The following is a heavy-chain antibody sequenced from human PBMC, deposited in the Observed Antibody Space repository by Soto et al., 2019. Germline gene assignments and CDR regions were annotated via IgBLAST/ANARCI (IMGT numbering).Heavy chain of an antibody. J-gene: IGHJ4*02. D-gene: IGHD1-1*01. CDR3: ARVRYGDY. CDR2: ISAHNGNT. Sequence: QVHLVQSGAEVKKPGASVKVSCKASGYTFTSYGITWVRQAPGQGLEWMGWISAHNGNTAYAQKLQGSVIVTRDTSTSTAYMDLRSLISDGTAVYYCARVRYGDYWGQGALVTVSS. V-gene: IGHV1-18*01. CDR1: GYTFTSYG.